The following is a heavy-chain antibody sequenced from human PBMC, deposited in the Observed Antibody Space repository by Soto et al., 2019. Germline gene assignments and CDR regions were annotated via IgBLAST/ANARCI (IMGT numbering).Heavy chain of an antibody. Sequence: QVQLVQSGAEVKKPGASVKVSCKTSGYTFTGYYIHWVRQAPGLGLEWMALINPNSGDTNYGNKFQGRVTLTRDTSINTVYMEVTSLRFDDTAVYYCAVAGVPFEYWGQGTLVTVFS. V-gene: IGHV1-2*02. CDR3: AVAGVPFEY. J-gene: IGHJ4*02. CDR2: INPNSGDT. D-gene: IGHD6-19*01. CDR1: GYTFTGYY.